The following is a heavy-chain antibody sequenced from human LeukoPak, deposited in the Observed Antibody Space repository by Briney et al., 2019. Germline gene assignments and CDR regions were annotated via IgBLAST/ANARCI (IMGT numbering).Heavy chain of an antibody. D-gene: IGHD5-24*01. J-gene: IGHJ4*02. V-gene: IGHV4-59*01. Sequence: SETLSLTCTVSGGSISSYYWSWIRQPPGKGLEWIGYIYYSGSTNYNPSLKSRVTMSVDTSKNQFSLKLSSVTAADTAVYYCARVGGYNSPLDYWGQGTLVTVSS. CDR2: IYYSGST. CDR1: GGSISSYY. CDR3: ARVGGYNSPLDY.